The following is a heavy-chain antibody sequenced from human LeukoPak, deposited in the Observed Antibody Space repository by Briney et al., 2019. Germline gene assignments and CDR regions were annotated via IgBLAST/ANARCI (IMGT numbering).Heavy chain of an antibody. Sequence: SETLSLTCTVSGGSISSSSYYWGWIRQPPGKGLEWIGSIYYSGSTYYNPSLKSRVTISVDTSKNQFSLKLSSVTAADTAVYYCARDLHYCSSTSCYRGGAFDIWGQGTMVTVSS. J-gene: IGHJ3*02. CDR1: GGSISSSSYY. V-gene: IGHV4-39*02. D-gene: IGHD2-2*02. CDR3: ARDLHYCSSTSCYRGGAFDI. CDR2: IYYSGST.